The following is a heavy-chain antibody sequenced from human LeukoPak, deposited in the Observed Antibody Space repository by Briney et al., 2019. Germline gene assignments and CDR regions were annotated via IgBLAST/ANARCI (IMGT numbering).Heavy chain of an antibody. Sequence: GGSLRLSCAASGFTFSNAWMSWVRQASGKGLEWVGRIKSKTDGGTTDYAAPVKGRFTISRDDSKNTLYLQMNSLKTEDTAVYYCTTAFASSSWWDYYYYYGMDVWGQGTTVTVSS. J-gene: IGHJ6*02. CDR1: GFTFSNAW. D-gene: IGHD6-13*01. CDR2: IKSKTDGGTT. CDR3: TTAFASSSWWDYYYYYGMDV. V-gene: IGHV3-15*01.